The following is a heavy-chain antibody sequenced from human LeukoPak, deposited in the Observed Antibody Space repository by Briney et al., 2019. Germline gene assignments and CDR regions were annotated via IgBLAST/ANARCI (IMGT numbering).Heavy chain of an antibody. J-gene: IGHJ4*02. CDR3: AKCSSGYYLFDY. D-gene: IGHD3-22*01. CDR2: IYYSGST. CDR1: GGSISSYY. Sequence: SETLSLTCTVSGGSISSYYWSWIRQPPGKGLEWIGYIYYSGSTNYNPSLKSRVTISVDTSRTQFSLKLSSVTAADTAVYYCAKCSSGYYLFDYWGQGTLVTVSS. V-gene: IGHV4-59*01.